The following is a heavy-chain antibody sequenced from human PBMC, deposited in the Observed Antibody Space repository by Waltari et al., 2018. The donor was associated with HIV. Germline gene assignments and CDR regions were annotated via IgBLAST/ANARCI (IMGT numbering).Heavy chain of an antibody. Sequence: EVQLVESGGDLLKPGGCLRLSCAASGFTLNSVWMSWVRQAPGKGLGVVCRIKTKGDGGATDYAAAVKVRLTISRDDSKNTLYLQMNSLKIEDTAVYYCTSEEDDGSGSHFDYWGQGTLVTVSS. CDR3: TSEEDDGSGSHFDY. CDR2: IKTKGDGGAT. J-gene: IGHJ4*02. V-gene: IGHV3-15*01. CDR1: GFTLNSVW. D-gene: IGHD3-10*01.